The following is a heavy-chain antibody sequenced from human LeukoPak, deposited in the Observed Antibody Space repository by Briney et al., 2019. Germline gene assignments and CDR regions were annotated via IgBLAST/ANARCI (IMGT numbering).Heavy chain of an antibody. J-gene: IGHJ4*02. Sequence: SQTLSLTCTVSGGSISSGSYYWSWIRQPAGKGLEWIGRIYTSGSTNYNPSLKSRVTISVDTSKNQFSLKLSSVTAADTAVYYCASDTLGYCSSTSCYQDYWGQGTLVTVSS. CDR1: GGSISSGSYY. CDR2: IYTSGST. V-gene: IGHV4-61*02. D-gene: IGHD2-2*01. CDR3: ASDTLGYCSSTSCYQDY.